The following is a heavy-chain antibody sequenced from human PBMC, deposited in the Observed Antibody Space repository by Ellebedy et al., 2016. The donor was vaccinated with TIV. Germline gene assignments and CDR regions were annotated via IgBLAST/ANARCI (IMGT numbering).Heavy chain of an antibody. V-gene: IGHV3-9*01. CDR3: AKDIRTRWLVGSINYFDY. J-gene: IGHJ4*01. CDR1: GFTFTDYS. D-gene: IGHD6-19*01. CDR2: ITWNGTII. Sequence: GGSLRLXXRTPGFTFTDYSMHWVRQVPGKGLEWVSGITWNGTIIGYADSVKGRFTISRDNVKKSLDLQMDSLRREDTAVYFCAKDIRTRWLVGSINYFDYWGRGTLVTVSS.